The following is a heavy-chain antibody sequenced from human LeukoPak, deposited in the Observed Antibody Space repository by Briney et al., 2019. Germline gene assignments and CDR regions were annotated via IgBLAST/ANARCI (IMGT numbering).Heavy chain of an antibody. V-gene: IGHV1-2*02. CDR2: MNPNSGGT. CDR3: ASQYSSSWYPDY. D-gene: IGHD6-13*01. CDR1: GYTFTSYD. Sequence: ASVKVSCKASGYTFTSYDINWVRQATGQGLEWMGWMNPNSGGTNYAQKFQGRVTMTRDTSISTAYMELSRLRSDDTAVYYCASQYSSSWYPDYWGQGTLVTVSS. J-gene: IGHJ4*02.